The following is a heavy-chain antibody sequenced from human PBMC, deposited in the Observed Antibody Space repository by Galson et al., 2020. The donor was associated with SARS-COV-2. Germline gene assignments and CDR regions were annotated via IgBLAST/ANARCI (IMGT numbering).Heavy chain of an antibody. D-gene: IGHD4-17*01. Sequence: KIGESLKISCAASGFTFSSYSMNWVRQAPGKGLEWVSSISSSSSYIYYADSVKGRFTISRDNAKNSLYLQMNSLRAEDTAVYYCARAELDYGGNYDAFDIWGQGTMVTVSS. CDR3: ARAELDYGGNYDAFDI. J-gene: IGHJ3*02. V-gene: IGHV3-21*01. CDR2: ISSSSSYI. CDR1: GFTFSSYS.